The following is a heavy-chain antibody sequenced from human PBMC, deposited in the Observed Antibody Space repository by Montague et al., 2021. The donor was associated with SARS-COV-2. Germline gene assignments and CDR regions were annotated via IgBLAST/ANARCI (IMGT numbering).Heavy chain of an antibody. CDR2: INHSGST. CDR3: ARGARPVYGVRLGYFDA. CDR1: GGSFSGYY. Sequence: SETLSLTCAVYGGSFSGYYWNWIRQPPGKGLELIGEINHSGSTNYNPSLKSRVTMSVDTSKNQFSLKLSSVTAADTAVYYCARGARPVYGVRLGYFDAWGQGTLVTVSS. V-gene: IGHV4-34*01. J-gene: IGHJ4*02. D-gene: IGHD2-8*01.